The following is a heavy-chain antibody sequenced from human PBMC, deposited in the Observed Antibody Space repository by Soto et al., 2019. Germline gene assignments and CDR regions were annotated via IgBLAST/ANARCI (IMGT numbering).Heavy chain of an antibody. CDR3: QRASGGSLTQWPMFDF. D-gene: IGHD6-19*01. CDR1: GYNFTRYG. J-gene: IGHJ4*02. V-gene: IGHV1-18*01. CDR2: ISAYIGDT. Sequence: QVQLVQSAAEVKPPGASVKVSCKSSGYNFTRYGFSWVRQAPGQELEWMGWISAYIGDTNYAQKVQGRVSMTTDTCTSTEYMELRSLRADDTAVYYFQRASGGSLTQWPMFDFCVQGTRVTVS.